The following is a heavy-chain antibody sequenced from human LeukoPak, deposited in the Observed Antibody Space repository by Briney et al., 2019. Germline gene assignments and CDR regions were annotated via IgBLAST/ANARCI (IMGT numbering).Heavy chain of an antibody. D-gene: IGHD4-17*01. V-gene: IGHV1-2*02. CDR2: INPNSGGT. J-gene: IGHJ3*02. Sequence: GASVKVSCKASGYTFTGYYMHWVRQAPGQGLEWMGWINPNSGGTNYAQKFQGRVTMTRDTSISTAYMELSRLRSDDTAVYYCARMSEDYGDYVGAFDIWGQGTMVTVSS. CDR3: ARMSEDYGDYVGAFDI. CDR1: GYTFTGYY.